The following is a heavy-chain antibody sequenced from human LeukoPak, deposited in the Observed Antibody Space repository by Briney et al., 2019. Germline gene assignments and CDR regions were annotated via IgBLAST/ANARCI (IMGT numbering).Heavy chain of an antibody. CDR1: GGSISSSNW. Sequence: SGTLSLTCAVSGGSISSSNWWSWVRQPPGKGLEWIGEIYHSGSTNYNPSLKSRVTISVDKSKNQFSLKLSSVTAADTAVCYCARAKSTVVDAFDIWGQGTMVTVSS. CDR2: IYHSGST. J-gene: IGHJ3*02. D-gene: IGHD4-23*01. CDR3: ARAKSTVVDAFDI. V-gene: IGHV4-4*02.